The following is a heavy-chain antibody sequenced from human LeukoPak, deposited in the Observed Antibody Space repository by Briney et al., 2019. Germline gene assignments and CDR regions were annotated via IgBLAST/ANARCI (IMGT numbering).Heavy chain of an antibody. CDR1: GGSISGSY. J-gene: IGHJ3*02. D-gene: IGHD3-22*01. V-gene: IGHV4-59*08. CDR3: ARYDSSGYYYIYAFDI. Sequence: SETLSLTCTVSGGSISGSYWSWIRQPPGKGLEWIGYIYYSGSTYYNPSLKSRVTISVDTSKNQFSLKLSSVTAADTAVYYCARYDSSGYYYIYAFDIWGQGTMVTVSS. CDR2: IYYSGST.